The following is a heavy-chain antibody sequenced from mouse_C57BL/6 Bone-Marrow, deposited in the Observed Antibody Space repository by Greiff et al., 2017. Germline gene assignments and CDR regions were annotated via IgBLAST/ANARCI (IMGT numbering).Heavy chain of an antibody. J-gene: IGHJ1*03. CDR3: SEDSTVDYCAGNWALSWYFDV. V-gene: IGHV1-87*01. D-gene: IGHD4-1*01. CDR2: GQGMEWIG. Sequence: QVQLQQSGPELARPWASVKISCQAFYTFSRRVHFAIRDTNYWMQWVKHRPGQGMEWIGAIYPGNGDTSYYQKFKGKATIAADKSSSTAYMRLSSLTSEDSTVDYCAGNWALSWYFDVWGTGTTVTVSS. CDR1: YTFSRRVH.